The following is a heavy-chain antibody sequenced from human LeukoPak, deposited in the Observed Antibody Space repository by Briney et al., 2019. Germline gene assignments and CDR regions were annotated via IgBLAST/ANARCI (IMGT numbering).Heavy chain of an antibody. Sequence: SQTLSLTCAISGDSVSNNNAAWNWIRQSPSRGLEWLGRTYYRSKWYKSYAVSVKSRITINPDTSKNQFSLQLNSVTPEDTAVYCCVRTDSGWLDYWGQGTLVTVSS. CDR3: VRTDSGWLDY. CDR1: GDSVSNNNAA. D-gene: IGHD6-19*01. CDR2: TYYRSKWYK. V-gene: IGHV6-1*01. J-gene: IGHJ4*02.